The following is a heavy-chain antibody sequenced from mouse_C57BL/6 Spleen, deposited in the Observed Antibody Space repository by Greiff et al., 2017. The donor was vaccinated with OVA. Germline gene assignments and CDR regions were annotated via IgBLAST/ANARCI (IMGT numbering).Heavy chain of an antibody. J-gene: IGHJ3*01. V-gene: IGHV1-64*01. CDR2: IHPNSGST. CDR1: GYTFTSYW. Sequence: VKLMESGAELVKPGASVKLSCKASGYTFTSYWMHWVKQRPGQGLEWIGMIHPNSGSTNYNEKFKSKATLTVDKSSSTAYMQLSSLTSDDSAVYYCACLVGVAYWGQGTLVTVSA. CDR3: ACLVGVAY. D-gene: IGHD2-12*01.